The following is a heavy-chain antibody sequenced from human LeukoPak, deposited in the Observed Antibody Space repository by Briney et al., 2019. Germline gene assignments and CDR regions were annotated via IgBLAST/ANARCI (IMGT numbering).Heavy chain of an antibody. CDR3: ARVHDSSGYYYGVDY. Sequence: GGSLRLSCAASGFTFSSYSMNWVRQAPGKGLEWVSSISSSSSYIYYADSVKGRFTISRDNAKNSLYLQMNSLRAEDTAEYYCARVHDSSGYYYGVDYWGQGALVTVSS. J-gene: IGHJ4*02. V-gene: IGHV3-21*01. CDR1: GFTFSSYS. CDR2: ISSSSSYI. D-gene: IGHD3-22*01.